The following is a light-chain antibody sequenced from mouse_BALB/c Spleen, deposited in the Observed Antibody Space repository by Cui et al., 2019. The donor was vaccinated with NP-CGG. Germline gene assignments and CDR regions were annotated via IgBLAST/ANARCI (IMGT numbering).Light chain of an antibody. CDR1: TGAVTTSNY. Sequence: QAVLTQEYALTTPHGETVTLTCRSSTGAVTTSNYANWVQEKPDHLFTGLIGGTNNRAPGVPARFSGSLIGDKAALTITGAQTEDEAIYFCALWYSNHWVFGGGTKLTVL. V-gene: IGLV1*01. CDR3: ALWYSNHWV. CDR2: GTN. J-gene: IGLJ1*01.